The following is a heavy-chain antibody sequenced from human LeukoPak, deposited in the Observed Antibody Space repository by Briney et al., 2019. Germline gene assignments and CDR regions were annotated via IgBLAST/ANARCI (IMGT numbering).Heavy chain of an antibody. CDR3: ARLKRGGTSIRGVDY. CDR1: GGSISSGSYY. CDR2: IYTSGST. J-gene: IGHJ4*02. V-gene: IGHV4-61*02. Sequence: SETLSLTCTVSGGSISSGSYYWSWIRQPAGKGLEWIGRIYTSGSTNYNPSLKSRVTISVDTSKNQFSLKLSSVTAADTAVYYCARLKRGGTSIRGVDYWGQGTLVTVSS. D-gene: IGHD1-1*01.